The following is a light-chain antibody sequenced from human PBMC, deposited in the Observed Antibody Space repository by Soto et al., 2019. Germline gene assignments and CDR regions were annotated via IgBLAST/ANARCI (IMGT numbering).Light chain of an antibody. J-gene: IGKJ1*01. Sequence: IVLTQSPGTLALLPGESAALSSRASKSLSTSLAWYQHKPGQAPRLFIYDASKRAPGIPARFAGSGSGTDFTLTISSLEPEDIAVYYCQVRDVWPSFGQGTKVEIK. CDR2: DAS. V-gene: IGKV3-11*01. CDR3: QVRDVWPS. CDR1: KSLSTS.